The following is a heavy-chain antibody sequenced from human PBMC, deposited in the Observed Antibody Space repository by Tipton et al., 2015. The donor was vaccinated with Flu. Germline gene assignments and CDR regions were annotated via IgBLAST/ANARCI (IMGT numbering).Heavy chain of an antibody. CDR3: ARGGRPRGSPIRETRGSRKFDY. J-gene: IGHJ4*02. Sequence: LRLSCAVYGGSFSGYYWSWIRQPPGKGLEWIGEINHSGSTNYNPSLKSRVTTSVDTSKNQFSLKLSSVTAADTAVYYCARGGRPRGSPIRETRGSRKFDYWGQGTLVTVSS. D-gene: IGHD3-10*01. CDR2: INHSGST. CDR1: GGSFSGYY. V-gene: IGHV4-34*01.